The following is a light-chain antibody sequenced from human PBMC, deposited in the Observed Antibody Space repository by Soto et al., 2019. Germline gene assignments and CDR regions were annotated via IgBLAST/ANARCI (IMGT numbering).Light chain of an antibody. J-gene: IGLJ2*01. CDR1: NIGSKS. V-gene: IGLV3-21*04. CDR2: YDS. Sequence: SYELTQPPSVSVAPGKTARITCGGNNIGSKSVHWYQQKPGQAPVLVIYYDSDRPSGIPERFSGSNSGNTATLTISRVEAGDEADYYCQVWDSSSDVVFGGGTKVTAL. CDR3: QVWDSSSDVV.